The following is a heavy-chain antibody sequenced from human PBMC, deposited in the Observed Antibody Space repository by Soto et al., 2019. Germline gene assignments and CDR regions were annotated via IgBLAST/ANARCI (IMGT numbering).Heavy chain of an antibody. CDR1: GGSFSGYY. CDR3: ARGGANYYGSGRKRQKDTAMVHAYGMDV. V-gene: IGHV4-34*01. CDR2: INHSGST. D-gene: IGHD3-10*01. Sequence: QVQLQQWGAGLLKPSETLSLTCAVYGGSFSGYYWSWIRQPPGKGLEWIGEINHSGSTNYNPSLKSRVTISVDTSKNQFSLKLSSVTAADTAVYYCARGGANYYGSGRKRQKDTAMVHAYGMDVWGQGTTVTVSS. J-gene: IGHJ6*02.